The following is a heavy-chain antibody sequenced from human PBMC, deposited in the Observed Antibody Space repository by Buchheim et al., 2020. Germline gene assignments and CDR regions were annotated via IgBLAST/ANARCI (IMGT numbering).Heavy chain of an antibody. J-gene: IGHJ4*02. Sequence: EVQLLESGGGLVQPGGSLRLSCAASGFTFSSYAMSWVRQAPGKGLEWVSAISGSGGSTYYADSVKGRFTIYRDNSKNTLYLQMNSLRAEDTAVYYCAKISSQKVGLSRPGVYYFDYWGQGTL. CDR3: AKISSQKVGLSRPGVYYFDY. CDR1: GFTFSSYA. V-gene: IGHV3-23*01. D-gene: IGHD3-3*02. CDR2: ISGSGGST.